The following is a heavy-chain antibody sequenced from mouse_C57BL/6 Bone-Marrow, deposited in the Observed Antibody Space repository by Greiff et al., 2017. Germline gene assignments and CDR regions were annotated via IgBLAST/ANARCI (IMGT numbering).Heavy chain of an antibody. J-gene: IGHJ3*01. Sequence: QVQLKQSGPELVKPGASVKLSCKASGYAFTSSWMNWVKQRPGKGLEWIGRIYPGDGDTNYNGKFKGKATLTADKSSSTAYLQLSSLTSEDSAVYVCSSGGYDAWFAYWGQGTLLTVSA. D-gene: IGHD2-2*01. CDR2: IYPGDGDT. CDR1: GYAFTSSW. CDR3: SSGGYDAWFAY. V-gene: IGHV1-82*01.